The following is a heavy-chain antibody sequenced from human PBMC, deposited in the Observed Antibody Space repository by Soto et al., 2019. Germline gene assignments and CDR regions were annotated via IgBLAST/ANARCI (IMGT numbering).Heavy chain of an antibody. Sequence: QVQLVESGGGVVQPGRSLRLSCAASGFTFSSFGMHWVRQAPGKGLEWVALISYDGSDEYYRDSVKGRFTISRDNSKHXLXXQXNSLRPEDTAGYYCAKDTSPGVSASSSDYWGQGALVAVSS. J-gene: IGHJ4*02. CDR3: AKDTSPGVSASSSDY. CDR2: ISYDGSDE. V-gene: IGHV3-30*18. D-gene: IGHD2-2*01. CDR1: GFTFSSFG.